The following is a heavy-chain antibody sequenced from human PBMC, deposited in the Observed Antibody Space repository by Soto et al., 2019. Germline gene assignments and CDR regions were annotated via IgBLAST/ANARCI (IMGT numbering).Heavy chain of an antibody. CDR1: GFTFSSYG. CDR2: ISYDGSNK. CDR3: ATRDYSSSWSPELFNYFDY. V-gene: IGHV3-30*03. D-gene: IGHD6-13*01. Sequence: PGGSLRLSCAASGFTFSSYGMHWVRQAPGKGLEWVAVISYDGSNKYYADSVKGRFTISRDNSKNTLYLQMNSLRAEDTAVYYCATRDYSSSWSPELFNYFDYWGQGTLVTVSS. J-gene: IGHJ4*02.